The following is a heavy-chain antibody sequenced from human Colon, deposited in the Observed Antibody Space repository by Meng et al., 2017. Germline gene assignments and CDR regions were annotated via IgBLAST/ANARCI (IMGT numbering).Heavy chain of an antibody. CDR2: IRTTTSGATA. CDR3: YAWEGQSYSDY. CDR1: GFTFGDYA. V-gene: IGHV3-49*04. J-gene: IGHJ4*02. D-gene: IGHD3-10*01. Sequence: GGSLRLSCTTSGFTFGDYALSWVRQAPGKGLECVGFIRTTTSGATADYAASVKGRFTISRDDSKTIAYLRMTSLKTEDTAVYYCYAWEGQSYSDYWGQGTLVTVSS.